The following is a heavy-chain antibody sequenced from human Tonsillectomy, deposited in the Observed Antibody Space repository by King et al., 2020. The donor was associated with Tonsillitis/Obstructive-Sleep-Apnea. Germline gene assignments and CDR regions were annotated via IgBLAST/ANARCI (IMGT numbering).Heavy chain of an antibody. CDR2: IYYSGST. CDR3: ARVMSYDSSGYYLGWFDP. J-gene: IGHJ5*02. CDR1: GGSISSGGYY. Sequence: QLQESGPGLVKPSQTLSLTCTVSGGSISSGGYYWSWIRQHPGKGLEWIGYIYYSGSTYYNPSLKSRVTISVDTSKNQFSLKLSSVTAADPAVYYCARVMSYDSSGYYLGWFDPWGQGTLFTVSS. V-gene: IGHV4-31*03. D-gene: IGHD3-22*01.